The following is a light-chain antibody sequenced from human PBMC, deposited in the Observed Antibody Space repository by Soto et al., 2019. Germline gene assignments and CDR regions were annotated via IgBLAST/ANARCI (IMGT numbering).Light chain of an antibody. V-gene: IGKV2-30*01. J-gene: IGKJ1*01. CDR1: QSLVYIDGNTY. Sequence: DVVMTQSPLSLPVTLGQPASISCRSSQSLVYIDGNTYLNWFQQRPGQSPRRLIYKVSNRDSGVPDRFSGGGSGTDFTLKISRVEAEDVGVYYCMQGTHWPRTFGQGTKVEIK. CDR2: KVS. CDR3: MQGTHWPRT.